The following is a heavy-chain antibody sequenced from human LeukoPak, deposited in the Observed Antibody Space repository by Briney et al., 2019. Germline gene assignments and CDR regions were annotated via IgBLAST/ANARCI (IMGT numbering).Heavy chain of an antibody. CDR3: ARAAGPLNIRFFHDY. CDR2: ISYDGSNK. J-gene: IGHJ4*02. CDR1: GFTFSSYA. V-gene: IGHV3-30-3*01. Sequence: GGSLRLSCAASGFTFSSYAMHWVRQAPGKGLEWVAVISYDGSNKYYADSVKGRFTISRDNSKNTLHLQMNSLRAEDTAVYYCARAAGPLNIRFFHDYWGQGTLVTVSS. D-gene: IGHD2/OR15-2a*01.